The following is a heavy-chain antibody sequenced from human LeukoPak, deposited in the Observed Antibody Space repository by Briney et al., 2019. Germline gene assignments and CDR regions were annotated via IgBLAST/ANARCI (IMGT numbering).Heavy chain of an antibody. CDR3: AREGAYYYGSGYYMDV. J-gene: IGHJ6*03. CDR2: ISSSSSTI. Sequence: GGSLRLSCAASGFTFSSYSMNWVRQAPGKGLEWVSYISSSSSTIYYADSVKGRFTISRDNAKNSLYLQMNSLRAEDTAVYYCAREGAYYYGSGYYMDVWGKGTTVTVSS. CDR1: GFTFSSYS. D-gene: IGHD3-10*01. V-gene: IGHV3-48*01.